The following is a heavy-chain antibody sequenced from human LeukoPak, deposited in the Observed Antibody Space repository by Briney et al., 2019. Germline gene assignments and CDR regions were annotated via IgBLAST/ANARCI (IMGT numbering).Heavy chain of an antibody. CDR2: ISYDGSNK. J-gene: IGHJ4*02. V-gene: IGHV3-30*19. CDR1: GFIFSTYG. Sequence: GGSLRLSCAASGFIFSTYGMHWVRQAPGKGLEWVAVISYDGSNKYYADSVKGRFTISRDNSKNTLYLQMNSLRAEDTAVYYCARSDSLGALNDYWGQGTLVTVSS. D-gene: IGHD1-26*01. CDR3: ARSDSLGALNDY.